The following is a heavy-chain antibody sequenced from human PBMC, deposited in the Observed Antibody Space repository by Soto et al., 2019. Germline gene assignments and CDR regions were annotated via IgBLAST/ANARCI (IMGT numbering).Heavy chain of an antibody. CDR1: GGSFSGYY. CDR2: INHSGST. CDR3: ARVGGSGLVVAASSWFDP. Sequence: SETLSLTCAVYGGSFSGYYWSWIRQPPGKGLEWIGEINHSGSTNYNPSLKSRVTISVDTSKNQFSLKLSSVTAADTAVYYCARVGGSGLVVAASSWFDPWGQGTLVTVSS. V-gene: IGHV4-34*01. D-gene: IGHD2-15*01. J-gene: IGHJ5*02.